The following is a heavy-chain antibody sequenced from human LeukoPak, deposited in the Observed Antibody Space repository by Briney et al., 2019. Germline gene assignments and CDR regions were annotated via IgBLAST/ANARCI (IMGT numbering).Heavy chain of an antibody. CDR3: ARFASRLWFGELAYDY. CDR2: INHSGST. CDR1: GGSISSSSYY. D-gene: IGHD3-10*01. V-gene: IGHV4-39*07. Sequence: ASETLSLTCTVSGGSISSSSYYWSWIRQPPGKGLEWIGEINHSGSTNYNPSLKSRVTISVDTSKNQFSLKLSSVTAADTAVYYCARFASRLWFGELAYDYWGQGTLVTVSS. J-gene: IGHJ4*02.